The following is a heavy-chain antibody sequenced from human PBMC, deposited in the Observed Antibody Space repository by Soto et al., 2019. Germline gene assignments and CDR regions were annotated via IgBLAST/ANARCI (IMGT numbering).Heavy chain of an antibody. CDR3: AREGPIVGATSLYYYYGMDV. V-gene: IGHV3-66*01. CDR2: IYSGGST. J-gene: IGHJ6*02. D-gene: IGHD1-26*01. Sequence: QAGGSLRLSCAASGFTVSSNYVSWVRQAPGKGLEWVSVIYSGGSTYYADSVKGRFTISRDNSKNTLYLQMNSLRAEDTAVYYCAREGPIVGATSLYYYYGMDVWGQGTTVTVSS. CDR1: GFTVSSNY.